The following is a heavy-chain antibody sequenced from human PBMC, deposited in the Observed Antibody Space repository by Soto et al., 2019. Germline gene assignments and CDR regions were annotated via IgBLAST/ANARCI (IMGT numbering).Heavy chain of an antibody. D-gene: IGHD3-3*01. V-gene: IGHV3-48*02. CDR1: AFNFSSYS. CDR2: ISKSSSTI. J-gene: IGHJ4*02. CDR3: ARDKSLEDPVVTIFGVFISGAFDY. Sequence: PLRLPCAAAAFNFSSYSMNWVRQAPGKELEWVPNISKSSSTIYYADSVKGRFTISRDNAKKSLYLQMNSLRDEDTAVYYCARDKSLEDPVVTIFGVFISGAFDYWGQGTLVTVSS.